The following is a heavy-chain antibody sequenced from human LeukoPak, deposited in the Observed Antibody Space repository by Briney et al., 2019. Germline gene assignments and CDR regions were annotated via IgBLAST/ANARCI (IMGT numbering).Heavy chain of an antibody. V-gene: IGHV1-24*01. J-gene: IGHJ5*02. CDR3: ATKNLFHL. CDR2: IDREDGQS. D-gene: IGHD1-14*01. Sequence: GALVKVSCKVSGYALNELSIHWVRQAPGKGLEWVGGIDREDGQSIYAQNFQGRVSLTDDTSAQTAYMEVTSLRSEDTAVYYCATKNLFHLWGQGTLVTVSS. CDR1: GYALNELS.